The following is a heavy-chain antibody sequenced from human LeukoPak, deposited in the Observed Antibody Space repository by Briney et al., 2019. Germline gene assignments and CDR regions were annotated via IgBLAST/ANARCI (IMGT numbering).Heavy chain of an antibody. CDR3: ARRYFDY. CDR1: GFTFDDYT. CDR2: IKQDGSEK. Sequence: GGSLRLSCAASGFTFDDYTMHWVRQAPGKGLEWVANIKQDGSEKYYVGSVKGRFTISRDNAKNALYLYMNSLRADDTAVYYCARRYFDYWGQGTLVTVSS. J-gene: IGHJ4*02. V-gene: IGHV3-7*03.